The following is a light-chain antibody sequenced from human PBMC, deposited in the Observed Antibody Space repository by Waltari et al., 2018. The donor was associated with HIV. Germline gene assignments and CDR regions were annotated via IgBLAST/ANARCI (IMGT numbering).Light chain of an antibody. CDR1: NSNVGSFNF. V-gene: IGLV2-23*02. CDR3: SSYAGSNIWV. J-gene: IGLJ3*02. CDR2: GIT. Sequence: QSALTQPASVSGSPGQSITISCTGTNSNVGSFNFVSWYQQHPGKAPRFMIYGITRRPEGMSNRFSGSKSGNTASLTISGLQAEDEAYYYCSSYAGSNIWVFGGGTKLTVL.